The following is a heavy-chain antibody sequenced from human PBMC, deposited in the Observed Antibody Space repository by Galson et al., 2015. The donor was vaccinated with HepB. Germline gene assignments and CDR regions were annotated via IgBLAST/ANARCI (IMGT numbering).Heavy chain of an antibody. CDR3: ARRGSSGFYYDY. CDR1: GYIFTSYY. V-gene: IGHV1-46*01. Sequence: SVKVSCKASGYIFTSYYMYWVRQAPGQGLEWMGMVNPSGGSPSYAQKFLGRVSMTSDTSASTVYMDLSSLRSEDTAVYYCARRGSSGFYYDYWGQGTLVTVSS. CDR2: VNPSGGSP. D-gene: IGHD3-22*01. J-gene: IGHJ4*02.